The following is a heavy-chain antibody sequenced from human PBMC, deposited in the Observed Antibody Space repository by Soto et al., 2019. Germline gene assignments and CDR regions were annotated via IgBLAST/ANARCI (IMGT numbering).Heavy chain of an antibody. V-gene: IGHV3-30*18. Sequence: QVQLVESGGGVVQPERSLRLSCAASGFTFSNYGMHWVRQAPGKGLEWVAVISYDETNKYYADSVKGRFTISRDNSKNTLYLQMNSLRAEDTAVYYCAKGSGSGFDYWGQGTLVTVSS. J-gene: IGHJ4*02. D-gene: IGHD3-10*01. CDR2: ISYDETNK. CDR3: AKGSGSGFDY. CDR1: GFTFSNYG.